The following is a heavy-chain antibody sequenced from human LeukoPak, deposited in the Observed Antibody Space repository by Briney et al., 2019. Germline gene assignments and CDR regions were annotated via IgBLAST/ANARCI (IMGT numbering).Heavy chain of an antibody. CDR1: GYTFTSYY. D-gene: IGHD3-22*01. Sequence: ASVKVSCKASGYTFTSYYMHWVRQAPGQGLEWMGIINPSGGSTSYAQKFQGRATMTRDTSTSTVYMELSSLRSEDTAVYYCARDPVLDSSGYYFDYWGQGTLVTVSS. V-gene: IGHV1-46*01. CDR2: INPSGGST. CDR3: ARDPVLDSSGYYFDY. J-gene: IGHJ4*02.